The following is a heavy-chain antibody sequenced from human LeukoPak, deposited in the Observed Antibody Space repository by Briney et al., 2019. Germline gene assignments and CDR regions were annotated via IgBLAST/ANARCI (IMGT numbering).Heavy chain of an antibody. V-gene: IGHV4-34*01. CDR3: ARAQCYDSSGYYGY. Sequence: SETLSLTCAVYGGSFSGYYWSWLRQPPGKGLEWLGEINHSGSTNYNPSLKSRVTISVDTSKNQFSLKLSSVTAADTAVYYCARAQCYDSSGYYGYWGQGTLVTVSS. CDR2: INHSGST. CDR1: GGSFSGYY. J-gene: IGHJ4*02. D-gene: IGHD3-22*01.